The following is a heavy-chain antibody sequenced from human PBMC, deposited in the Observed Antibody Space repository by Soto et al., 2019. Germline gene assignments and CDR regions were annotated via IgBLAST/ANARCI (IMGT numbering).Heavy chain of an antibody. CDR1: GYTFSSYN. CDR3: TRQGGDY. D-gene: IGHD2-15*01. CDR2: ISGYNADT. Sequence: QVQLVQSGPEVKRPGASVKVSCKASGYTFSSYNINWVRQAPGQGLEWMAWISGYNADTKYAENFQGRITVTRDTLTTTGYMELRSLRSDDTAVYYCTRQGGDYWGQGTPVTVSS. J-gene: IGHJ4*02. V-gene: IGHV1-18*01.